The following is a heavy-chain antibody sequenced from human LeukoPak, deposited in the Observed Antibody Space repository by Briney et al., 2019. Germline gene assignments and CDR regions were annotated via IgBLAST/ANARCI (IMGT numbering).Heavy chain of an antibody. CDR3: ARGSGSFTSESPKDY. CDR1: GYTFTGYY. CDR2: INPNSGGT. Sequence: ASVKVSCKASGYTFTGYYMHWVRQAPGQGLEWMGWINPNSGGTNYAKKFQGRVTMTRDTSISTAYMELSRLRSDDTAVYYCARGSGSFTSESPKDYWGQGTLVTVSS. J-gene: IGHJ4*02. D-gene: IGHD2-15*01. V-gene: IGHV1-2*02.